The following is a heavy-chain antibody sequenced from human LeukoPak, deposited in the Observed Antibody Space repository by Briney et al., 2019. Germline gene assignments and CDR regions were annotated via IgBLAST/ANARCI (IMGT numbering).Heavy chain of an antibody. V-gene: IGHV3-21*01. CDR3: ASPLLLEPGVYYMDV. J-gene: IGHJ6*03. Sequence: PGGSLRLSCAASGFTFSSYSMNWVRQAPGKGLEWVSSISSSSSYIYYADSVKGRFTISRDNAKNSLYLQMNSLRAEDTAVYYCASPLLLEPGVYYMDVWGKGTTVTVSS. CDR1: GFTFSSYS. D-gene: IGHD3-22*01. CDR2: ISSSSSYI.